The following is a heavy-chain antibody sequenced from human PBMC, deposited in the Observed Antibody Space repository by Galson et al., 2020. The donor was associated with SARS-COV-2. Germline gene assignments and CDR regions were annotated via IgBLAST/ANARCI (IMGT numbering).Heavy chain of an antibody. CDR1: GYTVSTTNY. CDR2: VYPSGTT. CDR3: ARQGVNMIVLVTVPGWYFDL. J-gene: IGHJ2*01. V-gene: IGHV4-38-2*02. Sequence: SDTLSLTCTVSGYTVSTTNYWAWVRQPPGRGLEWIGSVYPSGTTYYNPSLKSRVTTTVDTSKNRFSLRLDSVTAADTALYYCARQGVNMIVLVTVPGWYFDLWGRGTLVTVSS. D-gene: IGHD3-22*01.